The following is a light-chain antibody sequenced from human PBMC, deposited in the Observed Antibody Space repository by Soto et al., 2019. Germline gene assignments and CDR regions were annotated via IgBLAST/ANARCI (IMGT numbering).Light chain of an antibody. CDR2: SAS. CDR1: QGMSTY. J-gene: IGKJ4*01. Sequence: DIQLTQSPSFLSASVGDTVTITCRASQGMSTYLAWYQQKPGKVPKLLIRSASTLQSGVPPRFSGGGSGTEFNLTIRTLQPDDSGIYYCQQLNGYQLAFGGGTNVEIK. V-gene: IGKV1-9*01. CDR3: QQLNGYQLA.